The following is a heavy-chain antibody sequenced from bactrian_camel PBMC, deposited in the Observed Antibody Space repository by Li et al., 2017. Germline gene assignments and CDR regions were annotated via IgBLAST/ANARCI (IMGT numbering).Heavy chain of an antibody. CDR2: IYTGGGSP. Sequence: HVQLVESGGGSVQAGGSLRLSCTISTRDSDNSYCMAWIRQTPGSQREGVARIYTGGGSPNAYADAVKGRFTISRDSAKNTLYLQMDALRPEDTALYSCAAGGYGIGGGCRYSHWGQGTQVTV. D-gene: IGHD3*01. J-gene: IGHJ4*01. CDR3: AAGGYGIGGGCRYSH. CDR1: RDSDNSYC. V-gene: IGHV3S1*01.